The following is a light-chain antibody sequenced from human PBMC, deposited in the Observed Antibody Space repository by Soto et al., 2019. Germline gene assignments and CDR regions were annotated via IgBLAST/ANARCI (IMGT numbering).Light chain of an antibody. V-gene: IGKV3-20*01. Sequence: EIVLTQSPSTLSLSPGDGATLSCRASQSVHNLYFGWYQQKPGQAPRLLIYGASSRATGIPDRFSGSGSGTDFTLTISRVGQEEVAVYYRQQYGTSPGTFGQGTKLEI. CDR3: QQYGTSPGT. CDR1: QSVHNLY. CDR2: GAS. J-gene: IGKJ2*01.